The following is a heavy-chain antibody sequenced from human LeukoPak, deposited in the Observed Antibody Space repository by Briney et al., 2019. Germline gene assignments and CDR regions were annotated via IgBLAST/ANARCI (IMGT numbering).Heavy chain of an antibody. CDR1: GGSISSYY. J-gene: IGHJ6*03. V-gene: IGHV4-4*09. Sequence: SETLSLTCTVSGGSISSYYWSWIRQPPGKGLEWIGYIYTSGSTNYNPSLKSRVTISVDTSKNQFSLKLSSVTAADTAVYYCARRGYSSSAYYYYYYMDVWGKGTTVTVSS. D-gene: IGHD6-6*01. CDR3: ARRGYSSSAYYYYYYMDV. CDR2: IYTSGST.